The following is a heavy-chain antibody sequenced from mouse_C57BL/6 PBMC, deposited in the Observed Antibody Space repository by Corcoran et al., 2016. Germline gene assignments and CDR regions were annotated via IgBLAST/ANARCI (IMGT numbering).Heavy chain of an antibody. D-gene: IGHD1-3*01. V-gene: IGHV1-26*01. CDR1: GYTFTDYY. CDR3: ARITGPYLDY. Sequence: EVQLQQSGPELVKPGASVKVSCKASGYTFTDYYMTWVKQSHGKRLEWIGDINPNNGGTIYNQKFKGKATLTVDKSSSTAYMELRRLTSEDSADYYCARITGPYLDYWGQGTTRTVS. J-gene: IGHJ2*01. CDR2: INPNNGGT.